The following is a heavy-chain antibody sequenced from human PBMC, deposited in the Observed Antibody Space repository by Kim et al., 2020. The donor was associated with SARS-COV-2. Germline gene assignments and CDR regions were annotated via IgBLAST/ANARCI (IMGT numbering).Heavy chain of an antibody. J-gene: IGHJ4*02. CDR2: INHSGST. CDR1: GGSFSGYY. Sequence: SETLSLTCAVYGGSFSGYYWCWIRQPPGKGLEWIGEINHSGSTNYNPSLRSRVTISVDTSKNQFSLKLSSVTAADTAVYYCARGPTVTTLSYWGQGTLVDVS. D-gene: IGHD4-17*01. CDR3: ARGPTVTTLSY. V-gene: IGHV4-34*01.